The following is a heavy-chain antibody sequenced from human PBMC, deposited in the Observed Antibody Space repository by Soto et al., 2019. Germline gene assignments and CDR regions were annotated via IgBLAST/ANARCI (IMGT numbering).Heavy chain of an antibody. V-gene: IGHV4-4*07. CDR2: IYSSGST. Sequence: SETLSLTCTVSGGSISSDYWSWIRQPAGEGLEWIGRIYSSGSTNYNPSLQSRVTTSVDTSKNQFSLKLSSVTAADTAVYYCARHYYDFWSGQSGYYFDYWGQGTLVTVSS. D-gene: IGHD3-3*01. CDR3: ARHYYDFWSGQSGYYFDY. CDR1: GGSISSDY. J-gene: IGHJ4*02.